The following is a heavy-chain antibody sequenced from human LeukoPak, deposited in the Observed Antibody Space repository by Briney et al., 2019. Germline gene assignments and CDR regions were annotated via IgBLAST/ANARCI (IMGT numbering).Heavy chain of an antibody. J-gene: IGHJ6*03. CDR3: TTGGYYLVYYYYYMDV. CDR1: GFTFSNAW. Sequence: GGSLRLSCAASGFTFSNAWMSWVRQAPGKGLEWVGRIKSKTDGGTTDYAAPVKGRFTISRDDSKNTLYLQMNNLKTEDTAVYYCTTGGYYLVYYYYYMDVWGKGTTVTVSS. CDR2: IKSKTDGGTT. D-gene: IGHD3-22*01. V-gene: IGHV3-15*01.